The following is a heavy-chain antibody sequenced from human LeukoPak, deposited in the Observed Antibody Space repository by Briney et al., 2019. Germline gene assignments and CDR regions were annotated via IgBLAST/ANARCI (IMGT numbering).Heavy chain of an antibody. CDR3: ASDAYGDYAIDY. CDR2: ISGTSSPR. J-gene: IGHJ4*02. Sequence: GGSLRLSCAASGFTFSSYSMNWVRQAPGKGLEWVSYISGTSSPRYYADSVKGRFTITRDNAKNSLYLQMNSLRAEDTAVYYCASDAYGDYAIDYWGQGTLVTVSS. CDR1: GFTFSSYS. D-gene: IGHD4-17*01. V-gene: IGHV3-48*04.